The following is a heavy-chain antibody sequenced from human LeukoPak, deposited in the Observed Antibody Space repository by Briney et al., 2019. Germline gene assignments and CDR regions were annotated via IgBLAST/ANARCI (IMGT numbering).Heavy chain of an antibody. V-gene: IGHV1-69*13. J-gene: IGHJ4*02. CDR2: IIPIFGTA. D-gene: IGHD3-10*01. Sequence: ASVKVSCKASGGTFSSYAISWVRQAPGQGLEWMGGIIPIFGTANYAQKFQGRVTITADESTSTAYMELSSLRSEDTAVYYCASWGDYYGSGSPFSIDYWGQGTLVTVSS. CDR3: ASWGDYYGSGSPFSIDY. CDR1: GGTFSSYA.